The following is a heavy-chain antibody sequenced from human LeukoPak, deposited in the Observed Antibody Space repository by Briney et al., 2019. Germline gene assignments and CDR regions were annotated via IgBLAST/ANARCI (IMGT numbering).Heavy chain of an antibody. CDR3: AKASWEGVTATYFDY. V-gene: IGHV3-23*01. D-gene: IGHD2-15*01. J-gene: IGHJ4*02. CDR2: ITDSGGST. CDR1: GLTFSIYA. Sequence: GGSLRLSCAASGLTFSIYAMSWVRQAPGKGLEWVSTITDSGGSTHYADSVKGRFTISRDNSRNTLYLQMNSLRGDDTAIYYCAKASWEGVTATYFDYWGQGTLVTVSS.